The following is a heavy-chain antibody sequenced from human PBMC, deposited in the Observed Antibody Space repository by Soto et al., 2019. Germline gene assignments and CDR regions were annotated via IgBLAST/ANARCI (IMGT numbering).Heavy chain of an antibody. CDR2: ISAYNGNT. Sequence: QVQLVQSGAYVKKPWASVKVSCKASGYTFTSYGISWVRQAPGQGLEWMGWISAYNGNTKYAQKLQGRVTMTTDTSTRTAYMEMRGLRSDATAVYYCAREPNYFDYWGQVTLVTVSS. CDR3: AREPNYFDY. V-gene: IGHV1-18*01. CDR1: GYTFTSYG. J-gene: IGHJ4*02.